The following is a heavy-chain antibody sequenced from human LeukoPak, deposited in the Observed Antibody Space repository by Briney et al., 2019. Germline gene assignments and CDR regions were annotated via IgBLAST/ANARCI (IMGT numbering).Heavy chain of an antibody. Sequence: SVKVSFKSSEYTFTIYDINWVRQATGQGLEWMGLKNPNSGNTGYAQKFKGRVTMTKNTSISTDYMELSSLRSEDTAVYYCARGKWLDSWGQGTLVIVSS. V-gene: IGHV1-8*01. CDR3: ARGKWLDS. J-gene: IGHJ5*01. CDR2: KNPNSGNT. CDR1: EYTFTIYD.